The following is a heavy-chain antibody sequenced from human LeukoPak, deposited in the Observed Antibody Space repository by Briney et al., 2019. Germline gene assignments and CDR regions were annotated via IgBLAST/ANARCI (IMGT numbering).Heavy chain of an antibody. CDR2: ISYDGNNK. J-gene: IGHJ4*02. D-gene: IGHD2-2*02. Sequence: GGSLRLSCAASGFTFSGYNMNWVRQAPGKGLEWVAVISYDGNNKYDADSVKGRFTISRDNSKNTLYLQMNSLRAEDTAVYYCARLPGYCSSNSCYKMTIPFDYWGQGTLVTVSS. CDR1: GFTFSGYN. CDR3: ARLPGYCSSNSCYKMTIPFDY. V-gene: IGHV3-30-3*01.